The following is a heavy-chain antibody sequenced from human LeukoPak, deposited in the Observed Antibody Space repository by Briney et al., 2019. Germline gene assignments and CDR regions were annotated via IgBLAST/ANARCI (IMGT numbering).Heavy chain of an antibody. Sequence: GGSLRLSCAASGFTVNSNYMNWVRQAPGKGLEWVSVLYSDGRTYYADSVKGRFTISRDTCKNTLYLQVNSLRAEDTAVYYCAKDPEGDGYNSGLFDYWGQGTLVTVSS. D-gene: IGHD5-24*01. J-gene: IGHJ4*02. V-gene: IGHV3-53*01. CDR3: AKDPEGDGYNSGLFDY. CDR1: GFTVNSNY. CDR2: LYSDGRT.